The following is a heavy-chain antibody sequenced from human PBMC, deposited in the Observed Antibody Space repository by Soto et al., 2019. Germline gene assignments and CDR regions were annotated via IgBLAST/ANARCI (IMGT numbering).Heavy chain of an antibody. V-gene: IGHV3-23*01. D-gene: IGHD4-17*01. CDR3: AKDPRMTTVTFFDY. CDR2: ISKSGDST. CDR1: GVTFTSYA. Sequence: PGGSLRLSCAASGVTFTSYAMTWVRQVPGEGLQWVSSISKSGDSTYYADSVKGRFTTSRDNSKNTLYLQMNSLRAEDTAVYYCAKDPRMTTVTFFDYWGQGTLVTVSS. J-gene: IGHJ4*02.